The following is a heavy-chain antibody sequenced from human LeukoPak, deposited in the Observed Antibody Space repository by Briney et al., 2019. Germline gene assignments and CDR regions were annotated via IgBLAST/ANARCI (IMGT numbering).Heavy chain of an antibody. CDR1: GLTFSSYA. V-gene: IGHV3-23*01. D-gene: IGHD3-22*01. Sequence: PGGSLRLSCAASGLTFSSYATSWVRQAPGKGLEWVSAISGSGGSTYYADSVKGRFTISRDNSKNTLYLQMNSLRAEDTAVYYCAKERYSYYYDSSGYYLRHFDYWGQGTLVTVSS. CDR3: AKERYSYYYDSSGYYLRHFDY. J-gene: IGHJ4*02. CDR2: ISGSGGST.